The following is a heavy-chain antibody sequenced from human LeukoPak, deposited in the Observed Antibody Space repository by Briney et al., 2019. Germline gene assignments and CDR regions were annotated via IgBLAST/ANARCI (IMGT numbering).Heavy chain of an antibody. J-gene: IGHJ4*02. CDR3: ARGLIAVAGTFVY. CDR2: INTDGSST. Sequence: GSLRLSCAASGFTFSSYWMHWVRQAPGKGLVWVSRINTDGSSTNYADSVKGRFTISRDNAKNLLYLQMNSLRAEDTAVYYCARGLIAVAGTFVYWGQGTLVTVSS. D-gene: IGHD6-19*01. CDR1: GFTFSSYW. V-gene: IGHV3-74*01.